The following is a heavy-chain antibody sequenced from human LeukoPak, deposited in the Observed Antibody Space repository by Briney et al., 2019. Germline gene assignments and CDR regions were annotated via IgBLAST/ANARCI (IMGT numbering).Heavy chain of an antibody. V-gene: IGHV3-23*01. Sequence: GGSLRLSCEASGFTFSSYAMSWVRQAPGEGLEWVSAISGSGGSTYYADSVKGRVTISRDNSKNTLYLQMNSLRAEDTAVYYCAKGRGSGSYFVDYWGQGTLVTVSS. D-gene: IGHD1-26*01. CDR2: ISGSGGST. CDR3: AKGRGSGSYFVDY. J-gene: IGHJ4*02. CDR1: GFTFSSYA.